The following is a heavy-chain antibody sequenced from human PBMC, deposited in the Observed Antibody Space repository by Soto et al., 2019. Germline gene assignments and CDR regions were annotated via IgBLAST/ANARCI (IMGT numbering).Heavy chain of an antibody. CDR2: IYWNDDK. V-gene: IGHV2-5*01. Sequence: QITLKESGPTLAKPTQTLTMPCTFFGFSLATIVVGVGWIRHPPGKALEWLAVIYWNDDKYYSPSLKTRLAITKDTCKNPVVLTITNMVPMDPGTYYSAHRRHFCGESRFDYWGQGSLVNVSS. D-gene: IGHD4-17*01. CDR3: AHRRHFCGESRFDY. J-gene: IGHJ4*02. CDR1: GFSLATIVVG.